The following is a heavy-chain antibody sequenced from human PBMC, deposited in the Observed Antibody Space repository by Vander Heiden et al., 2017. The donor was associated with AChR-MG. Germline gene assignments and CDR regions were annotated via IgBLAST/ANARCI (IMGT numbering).Heavy chain of an antibody. CDR3: AREGTGGLPFDY. CDR1: GFTFSTYW. J-gene: IGHJ4*02. Sequence: EVQLVESGGGFVQPGGSLRLSCAASGFTFSTYWMHWVRQAPGKGLVWVSRIKNDGTITTYADYVKGRFTISRDNARSTLYLQLSSLRAEDTALYYCAREGTGGLPFDYWGQGTWSPSPQ. D-gene: IGHD7-27*01. V-gene: IGHV3-74*01. CDR2: IKNDGTIT.